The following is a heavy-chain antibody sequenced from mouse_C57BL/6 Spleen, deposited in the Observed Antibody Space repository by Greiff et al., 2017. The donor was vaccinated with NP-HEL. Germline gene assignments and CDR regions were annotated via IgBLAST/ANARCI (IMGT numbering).Heavy chain of an antibody. CDR2: IYPRDGST. CDR3: ARSGNPYAMDY. Sequence: VKLMESGPELVKPGASVKLSCKASGYTFTSYDINWVKQRPGQGLEWIGWIYPRDGSTKYNEKFKGKATLTVDTSSSTAYMELHSLTSEDSAVYFCARSGNPYAMDYWGQGTSVTVSS. CDR1: GYTFTSYD. D-gene: IGHD2-1*01. J-gene: IGHJ4*01. V-gene: IGHV1-85*01.